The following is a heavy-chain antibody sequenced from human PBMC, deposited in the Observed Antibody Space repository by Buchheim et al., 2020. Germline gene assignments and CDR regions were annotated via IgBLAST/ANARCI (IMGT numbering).Heavy chain of an antibody. J-gene: IGHJ4*02. V-gene: IGHV1-46*01. CDR3: ARAWAARLYFDD. D-gene: IGHD6-25*01. CDR1: GYTFTSYY. Sequence: QVQLVQSGTEVKKPGASVKVSCKASGYTFTSYYMNWVQQAPGQGLEWMGIINPNGGTTNYAQKFQGRVTMTRDTSTSTVYMELSSLRTEDTAIYFCARAWAARLYFDDWGQGTL. CDR2: INPNGGTT.